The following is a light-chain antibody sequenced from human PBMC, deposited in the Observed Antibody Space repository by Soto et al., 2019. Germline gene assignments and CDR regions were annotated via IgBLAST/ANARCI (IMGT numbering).Light chain of an antibody. J-gene: IGKJ5*01. CDR2: DAP. CDR3: HSRA. CDR1: QTISRW. V-gene: IGKV1-5*01. Sequence: DIQLTQTPSTLSASVGDEVTITCRASQTISRWLAWYQQKPGRAPKLLIYDAPTLESGVPSRFSGGGSETEFTLTISRLQPDDFATYFCHSRAFGQGTRLEIK.